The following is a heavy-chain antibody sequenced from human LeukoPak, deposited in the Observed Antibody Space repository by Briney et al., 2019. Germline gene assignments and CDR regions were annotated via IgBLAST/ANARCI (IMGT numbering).Heavy chain of an antibody. CDR2: ISGSGGST. D-gene: IGHD3-22*01. V-gene: IGHV3-23*01. CDR3: AKGGHSVIVVKIDY. J-gene: IGHJ4*02. Sequence: QPGGSLRLSCAASGFTFSSYAMSWVRQAPGKGLEWVSAISGSGGSTYYADSMKGRFTISRDNSKNTLYLQMNSLRAEDTAVYYCAKGGHSVIVVKIDYWGQGTLVTVSS. CDR1: GFTFSSYA.